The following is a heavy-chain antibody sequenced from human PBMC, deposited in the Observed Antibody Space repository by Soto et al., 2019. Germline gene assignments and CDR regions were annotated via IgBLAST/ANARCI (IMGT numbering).Heavy chain of an antibody. CDR3: TTDLWRIAVVVGSTGYFNP. Sequence: GGSLRLSCAASGFTFSDAWMSWVRRAPGKGLGWVGRIKSKSDGGTTEYAAPVRGRFTISRDDSKNTLYLQMNSLKTEDTAVYYCTTDLWRIAVVVGSTGYFNPWGQGTPVTVSS. CDR1: GFTFSDAW. V-gene: IGHV3-15*01. J-gene: IGHJ5*02. D-gene: IGHD2-15*01. CDR2: IKSKSDGGTT.